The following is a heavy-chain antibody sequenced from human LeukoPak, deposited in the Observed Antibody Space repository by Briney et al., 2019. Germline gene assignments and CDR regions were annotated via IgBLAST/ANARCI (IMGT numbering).Heavy chain of an antibody. J-gene: IGHJ1*01. CDR2: VHHSGGT. Sequence: SETLSLTCTVSGASISSYYWSWIRQPPGKGLEWIGYVHHSGGTNYNPSLKSRVTISVDTSKNQFSLKLSSVTAADTAVYYCARVVGYGSGSYRTEYFQHWGQGTLVTVSS. D-gene: IGHD3-10*01. V-gene: IGHV4-59*01. CDR1: GASISSYY. CDR3: ARVVGYGSGSYRTEYFQH.